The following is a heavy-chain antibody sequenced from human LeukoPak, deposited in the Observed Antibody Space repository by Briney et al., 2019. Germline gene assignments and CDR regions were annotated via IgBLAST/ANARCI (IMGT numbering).Heavy chain of an antibody. J-gene: IGHJ4*02. V-gene: IGHV1-69*05. CDR3: ARDGSAAAAHFDY. CDR1: GGTFSSYA. CDR2: IIPIFGTA. Sequence: ASVKVSCKASGGTFSSYAISWVRQAPGQGLEWMGGIIPIFGTANYAQKFQGRVTITTDESTSTAYMELSSLRSEDTAVYYCARDGSAAAAHFDYWGQGTLVTVSS. D-gene: IGHD6-13*01.